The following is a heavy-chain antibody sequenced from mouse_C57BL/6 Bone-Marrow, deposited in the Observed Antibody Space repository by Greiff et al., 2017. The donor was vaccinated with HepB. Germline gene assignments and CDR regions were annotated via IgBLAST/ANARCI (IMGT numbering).Heavy chain of an antibody. D-gene: IGHD2-1*01. Sequence: EVQVVESGGGLVQPGGSLSLSCAASGFTFTDYYMSWVRQPPGKALEWLGFIRNKANGYTTEYSASVKGRFTISRDNSQSILYLQMNALRAEDSATYYCARYQGNYTEYYFDYWGQGTTLTVSS. CDR2: IRNKANGYTT. V-gene: IGHV7-3*01. CDR3: ARYQGNYTEYYFDY. J-gene: IGHJ2*01. CDR1: GFTFTDYY.